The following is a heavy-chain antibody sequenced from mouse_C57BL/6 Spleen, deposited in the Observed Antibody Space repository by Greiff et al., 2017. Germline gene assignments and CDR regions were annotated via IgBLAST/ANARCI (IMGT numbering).Heavy chain of an antibody. D-gene: IGHD1-1*01. CDR1: GYTFTSYW. J-gene: IGHJ2*01. CDR2: IDPSDSET. Sequence: QVQLQQPGAELVRPGSSVKLSCKASGYTFTSYWMHWVKQRPIQGLEWIGNIDPSDSETHYNQKFKDKATLTVDKSSSTAYMQLSSLTSEDSAVYCCARDYYGSSYGDYWGQGTTLTVSS. V-gene: IGHV1-52*01. CDR3: ARDYYGSSYGDY.